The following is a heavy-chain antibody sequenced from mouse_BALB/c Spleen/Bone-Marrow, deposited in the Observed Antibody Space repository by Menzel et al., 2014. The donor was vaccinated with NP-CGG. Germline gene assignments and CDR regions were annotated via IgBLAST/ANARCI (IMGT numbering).Heavy chain of an antibody. CDR1: GYTFTSYT. Sequence: VNVVESGAELARPGASVKMSCKASGYTFTSYTIQWVKQRPGQGLEWIGYINPSSGYTDYNQKFKDKTTFTADKSSNTAYMQLTSLTSEDSAVYSCAREARTGAWFTYWGQGTLVTVFA. CDR2: INPSSGYT. CDR3: AREARTGAWFTY. V-gene: IGHV1-4*02. J-gene: IGHJ3*01. D-gene: IGHD4-1*01.